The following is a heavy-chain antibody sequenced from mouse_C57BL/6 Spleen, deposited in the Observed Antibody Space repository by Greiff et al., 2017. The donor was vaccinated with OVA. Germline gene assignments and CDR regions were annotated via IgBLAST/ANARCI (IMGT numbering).Heavy chain of an antibody. CDR3: ARSTGRAYAMDY. CDR1: GFTFSDYY. Sequence: DVMLVESAGGLVQPGSSLKLSCTASGFTFSDYYMAWVRQVPEKGLEWVANINYDGSSTYYLDSLKSRFIISRDNAKNILYLQMSSLKSEDTATYYCARSTGRAYAMDYWGQGTSVTVSS. J-gene: IGHJ4*01. V-gene: IGHV5-16*01. CDR2: INYDGSST. D-gene: IGHD4-1*02.